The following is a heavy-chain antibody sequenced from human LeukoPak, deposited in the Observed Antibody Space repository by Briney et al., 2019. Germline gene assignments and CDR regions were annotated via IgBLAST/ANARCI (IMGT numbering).Heavy chain of an antibody. J-gene: IGHJ4*02. V-gene: IGHV3-23*01. CDR3: AKDPSGSYMYGYFDN. D-gene: IGHD3-10*01. CDR2: LSGSGGST. CDR1: GLTFSSYA. Sequence: GGSLRLSCVASGLTFSSYAMSWVRQAPGKGLEWVSALSGSGGSTYYADSVKGRFTISRDISKNTLYLRMNSLRAEDTAIYYCAKDPSGSYMYGYFDNWGQGTLVTVSS.